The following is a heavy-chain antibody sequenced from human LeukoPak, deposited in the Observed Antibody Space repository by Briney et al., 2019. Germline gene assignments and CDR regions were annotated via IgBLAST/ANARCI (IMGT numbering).Heavy chain of an antibody. J-gene: IGHJ4*02. Sequence: GGSLRLSCAASGFTFDDYAMHWVRQAPGKGLEWVSGISWNSGSIGYADSVKGQFTISRDNAKNSLYLQMNSLRAEDTALYYCAKDMAYYDSSGAKDYWGQGTLVTVSS. CDR2: ISWNSGSI. D-gene: IGHD3-22*01. V-gene: IGHV3-9*01. CDR1: GFTFDDYA. CDR3: AKDMAYYDSSGAKDY.